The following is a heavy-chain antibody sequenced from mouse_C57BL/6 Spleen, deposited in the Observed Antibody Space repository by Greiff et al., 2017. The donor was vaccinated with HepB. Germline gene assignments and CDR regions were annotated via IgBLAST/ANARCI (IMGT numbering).Heavy chain of an antibody. V-gene: IGHV1-42*01. CDR3: ARFPAQAGDYFDY. CDR2: INPSTGGT. Sequence: EVQLQESGPELVKPGASVKISCKASGYSFTGYYMNWVKQSPEKSLEWIGEINPSTGGTTYNQKFKAKATLTVDKSSSTAYMQLKSLTSEDSAVYYCARFPAQAGDYFDYWGQGTTLTVSS. J-gene: IGHJ2*01. D-gene: IGHD3-2*02. CDR1: GYSFTGYY.